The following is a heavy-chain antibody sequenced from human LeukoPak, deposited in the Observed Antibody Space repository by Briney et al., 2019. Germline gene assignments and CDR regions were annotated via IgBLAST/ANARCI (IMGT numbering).Heavy chain of an antibody. CDR3: AHILLSNSARFHFDS. Sequence: SGPSLVKPTQTLTLTCTFSGFSLTTSGVGVGWIRQPPGKALEWLAFIYWDDDKRYRPSLKSRLSITKDTSKHQVLLTMTNLDPVDTATYYCAHILLSNSARFHFDSWGQGTLVTVSS. CDR2: IYWDDDK. D-gene: IGHD2/OR15-2a*01. J-gene: IGHJ4*02. CDR1: GFSLTTSGVG. V-gene: IGHV2-5*02.